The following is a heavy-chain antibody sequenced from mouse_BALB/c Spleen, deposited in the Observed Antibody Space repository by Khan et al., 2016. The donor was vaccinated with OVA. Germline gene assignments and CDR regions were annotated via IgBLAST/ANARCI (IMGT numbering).Heavy chain of an antibody. CDR2: IVPGSDST. CDR1: GYTFTSYW. D-gene: IGHD1-1*02. V-gene: IGHV1S41*01. CDR3: ARAMGGKVPLDY. J-gene: IGHJ2*01. Sequence: DLVKPGASVKLSCKASGYTFTSYWINWITQRPGQGLGGIGRIVPGSDSTYYNEMFKGKATLTVSPSPNNAYIQHRSLSSEYSAVYFCARAMGGKVPLDYWGQGTTLTVSS.